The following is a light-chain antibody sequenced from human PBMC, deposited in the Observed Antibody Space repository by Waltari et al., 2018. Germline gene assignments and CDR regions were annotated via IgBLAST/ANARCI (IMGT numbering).Light chain of an antibody. CDR2: RNN. V-gene: IGLV1-47*01. CDR3: AAWDDSLSGRV. CDR1: RSNIGSNY. J-gene: IGLJ3*02. Sequence: QSVLTQPPSASGTPGQRVTISCSGSRSNIGSNYVYWYQQLPGTAPKTLISRNNQRPSWVPDRFAGSKSGTSASLAISGLRSEYEADYYCAAWDDSLSGRVFGGGTKVTVL.